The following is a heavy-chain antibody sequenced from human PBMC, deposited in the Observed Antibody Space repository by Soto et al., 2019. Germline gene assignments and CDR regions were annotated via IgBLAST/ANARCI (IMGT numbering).Heavy chain of an antibody. CDR1: GSSLSNARMS. CDR2: IFSNDAK. V-gene: IGHV2-26*01. D-gene: IGHD3-10*01. J-gene: IGHJ4*02. CDR3: ARIRGWGWLGPNDY. Sequence: SGPTLVNPTETLTLTCTVSGSSLSNARMSVSWIRQPPGKALEWLAHIFSNDAKSYSASLKSRLTISKDTSKSQVVLTMTNMDPVDTATYYCARIRGWGWLGPNDYWGQGTLVTVSS.